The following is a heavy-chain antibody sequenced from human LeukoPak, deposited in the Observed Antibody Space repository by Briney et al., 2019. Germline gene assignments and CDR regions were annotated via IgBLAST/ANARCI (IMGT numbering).Heavy chain of an antibody. CDR3: ARVKWLKRRWLQKDNFAGGNFDY. CDR2: INPSGGST. CDR1: GDTFTTYA. V-gene: IGHV1-46*01. Sequence: ASVKVSCKASGDTFTTYAIIWVRQAPGQGLEWMGLINPSGGSTNYAQKFQGRVTMTRDTSASTVYMELSSLRSEDTAVYYCARVKWLKRRWLQKDNFAGGNFDYWGQGTLVTVSS. D-gene: IGHD5-24*01. J-gene: IGHJ4*02.